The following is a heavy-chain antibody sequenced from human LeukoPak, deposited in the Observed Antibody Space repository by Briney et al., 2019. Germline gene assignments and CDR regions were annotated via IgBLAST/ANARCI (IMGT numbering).Heavy chain of an antibody. CDR2: INSDGSST. V-gene: IGHV3-74*01. J-gene: IGHJ6*03. D-gene: IGHD3-9*01. Sequence: GGSLRLSCAASGFTFSSYWMHWVRQAPGKGLVWVSRINSDGSSTSYADSVKGRFTISRDNAKNTLYLQMHSLRAEDTAVYYCSGYRYYYYYMDVWGKGTTVTVSS. CDR1: GFTFSSYW. CDR3: SGYRYYYYYMDV.